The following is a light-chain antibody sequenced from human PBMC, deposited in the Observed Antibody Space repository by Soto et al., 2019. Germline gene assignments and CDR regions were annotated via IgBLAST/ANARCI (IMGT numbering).Light chain of an antibody. V-gene: IGKV2-28*01. CDR2: LGS. J-gene: IGKJ3*01. Sequence: DIVMTQSPLSLSVTPGEPASISCRSSQSLLHSNGFNYLDWYLQKPGQSPQLLIYLGSTRASGVPDRFSGSGSGTDFTLKISRVEAEDVGVYYCMQVQQIPGTFGPGTKVDIK. CDR1: QSLLHSNGFNY. CDR3: MQVQQIPGT.